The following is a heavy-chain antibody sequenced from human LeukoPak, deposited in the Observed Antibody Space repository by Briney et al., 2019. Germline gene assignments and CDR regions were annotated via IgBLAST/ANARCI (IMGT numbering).Heavy chain of an antibody. D-gene: IGHD2-2*01. CDR3: ARDGVVVPAAKEYYYYYYGMDV. CDR2: ISSSSSYI. V-gene: IGHV3-21*01. J-gene: IGHJ6*02. Sequence: PGGSLRLSCAASGFTFSTYSMNWVRQAPGKGLEWVSSISSSSSYIYYADSVKGRFTISRDNAKNSLYLQMNSLRAEDTAVYYCARDGVVVPAAKEYYYYYYGMDVWGQGTTVTVSS. CDR1: GFTFSTYS.